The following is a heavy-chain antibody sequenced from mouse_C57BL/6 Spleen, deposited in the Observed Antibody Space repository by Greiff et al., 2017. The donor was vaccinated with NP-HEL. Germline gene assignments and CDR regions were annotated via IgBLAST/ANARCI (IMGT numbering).Heavy chain of an antibody. V-gene: IGHV1-55*01. D-gene: IGHD2-3*01. Sequence: QVQLQQPGAELVKPGASVKMSCKASGYTFTSYWITWVKQRPGQGLEWIGEIYPGSGSTNYNEKFKSKATLTVDTSSSTAYMQLSCLTSEDSAVYNCARSCDGYYAWLAYWGQGTLVTVSA. CDR3: ARSCDGYYAWLAY. J-gene: IGHJ3*01. CDR1: GYTFTSYW. CDR2: IYPGSGST.